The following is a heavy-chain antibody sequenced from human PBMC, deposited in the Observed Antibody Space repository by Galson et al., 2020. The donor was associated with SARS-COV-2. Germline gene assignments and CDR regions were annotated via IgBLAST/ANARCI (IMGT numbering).Heavy chain of an antibody. V-gene: IGHV3-48*02. D-gene: IGHD6-13*01. CDR3: SRGLSSSWPFSDF. CDR2: ITSSSTT. J-gene: IGHJ4*02. Sequence: GESLKLYCAASGFTFSSYNMNWVRQAPGKGLEWVSFITSSSTTYYADPVKGRFTISRDNAKNSLYLQMSGLRDDDTALYYCSRGLSSSWPFSDFWGQGALVTVSS. CDR1: GFTFSSYN.